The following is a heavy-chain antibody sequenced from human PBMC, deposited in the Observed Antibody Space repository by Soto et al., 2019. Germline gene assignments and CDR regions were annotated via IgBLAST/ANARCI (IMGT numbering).Heavy chain of an antibody. CDR1: GFTFTTYT. V-gene: IGHV3-21*01. CDR3: TKGPYFTSLSGSMPQPPLRRYSPRGYEDYVNPGLVD. Sequence: AGGSLRLSCAASGFTFTTYTMNWVRQAPGKGLEWVSSISSDSNYIYYADSVRGRFTISRDNAQKSLYLQMHSLRADDTAVYYCTKGPYFTSLSGSMPQPPLRRYSPRGYEDYVNPGLVDGGQEAMVNVSS. D-gene: IGHD2-2*01. J-gene: IGHJ4*03. CDR2: ISSDSNYI.